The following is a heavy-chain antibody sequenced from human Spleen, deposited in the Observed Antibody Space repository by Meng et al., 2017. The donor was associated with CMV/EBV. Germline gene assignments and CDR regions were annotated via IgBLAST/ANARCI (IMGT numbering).Heavy chain of an antibody. CDR1: GYSFSTYW. CDR3: ARPRYYGDYYYGMDV. Sequence: GESLKISCRGSGYSFSTYWIAWVRQMPGKGLECMGIIYPGDSDTRYSPSFQGQVTISADKSIRTAYLQWSSLKASDTAMYYCARPRYYGDYYYGMDVWGQGTMVTVSS. V-gene: IGHV5-51*01. D-gene: IGHD4-17*01. CDR2: IYPGDSDT. J-gene: IGHJ6*02.